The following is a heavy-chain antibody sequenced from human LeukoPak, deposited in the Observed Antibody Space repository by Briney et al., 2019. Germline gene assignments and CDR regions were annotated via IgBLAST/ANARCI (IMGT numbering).Heavy chain of an antibody. CDR1: GGSISRYY. J-gene: IGHJ4*02. V-gene: IGHV4-59*01. Sequence: SETLSLTCTVSGGSISRYYWSWIRQPPGKGLEWIGYIYYSGSTNYNPSLKSRVTISVDTSKNHFSLKLSSVTAADTAVYYCARAGQGDFWSGSRYFDYWGQGTLVTVSS. D-gene: IGHD3-3*01. CDR3: ARAGQGDFWSGSRYFDY. CDR2: IYYSGST.